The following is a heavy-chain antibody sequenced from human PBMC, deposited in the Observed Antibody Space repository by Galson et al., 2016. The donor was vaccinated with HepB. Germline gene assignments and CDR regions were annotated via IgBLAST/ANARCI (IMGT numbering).Heavy chain of an antibody. D-gene: IGHD6-19*01. CDR3: VRGGFGVAVALFDS. CDR2: IYHSGST. V-gene: IGHV4-4*02. Sequence: SETLSLTCAVSGGSISSSNWWSWVRQPPGKGLEWIGEIYHSGSTNYNPSLKSRVTISVDKSKNQFSLKVSSVTPEDTAVYYCVRGGFGVAVALFDSWGQGTLVTVSS. J-gene: IGHJ4*02. CDR1: GGSISSSNW.